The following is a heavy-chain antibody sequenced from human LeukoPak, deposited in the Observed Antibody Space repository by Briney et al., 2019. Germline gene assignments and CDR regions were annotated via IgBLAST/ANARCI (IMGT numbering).Heavy chain of an antibody. Sequence: GGSLRLSCAASGFTVSSNYMSWVRQAPGKGLEWVSVIYSGGSTYYADSVKGRLTISRDNSKNTLYLQMNSLRAEDTAVYYCARDQAHYDSSGYRFDYWGQGTLVTVSS. CDR2: IYSGGST. D-gene: IGHD3-22*01. J-gene: IGHJ4*02. CDR3: ARDQAHYDSSGYRFDY. V-gene: IGHV3-66*01. CDR1: GFTVSSNY.